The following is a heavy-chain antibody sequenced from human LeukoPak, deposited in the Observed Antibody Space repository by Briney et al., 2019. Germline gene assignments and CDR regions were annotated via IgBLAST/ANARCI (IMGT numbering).Heavy chain of an antibody. CDR1: GYTFTSYD. Sequence: ASVKVSCKASGYTFTSYDINWVRQATGQGHEWMGWVNPNSGNTGYAQKFQGRVTITRNTSISTAYMELSSLRSEDTAVYYCARMDTAMARDYWGQGTLVTVSS. D-gene: IGHD5-18*01. J-gene: IGHJ4*02. CDR2: VNPNSGNT. V-gene: IGHV1-8*03. CDR3: ARMDTAMARDY.